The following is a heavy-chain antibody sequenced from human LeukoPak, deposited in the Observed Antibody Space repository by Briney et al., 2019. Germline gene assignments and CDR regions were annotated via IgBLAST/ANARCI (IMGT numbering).Heavy chain of an antibody. Sequence: SVKVSCKASGGTFSSYAISWVRQAPGQGLEWMGGIIPIFGTANYAQKFQGRVTITADESTSTAYMELSSLRSEDTAVYYCARDAPRLGPRSNSWFDPWGQGTLVTVSS. CDR1: GGTFSSYA. V-gene: IGHV1-69*13. D-gene: IGHD4-11*01. CDR2: IIPIFGTA. CDR3: ARDAPRLGPRSNSWFDP. J-gene: IGHJ5*02.